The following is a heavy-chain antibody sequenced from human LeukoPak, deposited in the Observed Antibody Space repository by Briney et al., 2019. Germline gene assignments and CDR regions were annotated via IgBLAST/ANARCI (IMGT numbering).Heavy chain of an antibody. V-gene: IGHV4-59*01. J-gene: IGHJ4*02. CDR3: VRHTTSGWYQVVY. CDR2: ITYSGST. D-gene: IGHD6-19*01. Sequence: SETLSLTCTVSGGSISNYYWSWIRQPPGKGLEWIGYITYSGSTDHNPSLKSRVTISVDASKNQFSLKLTSVTAADTAVYYCVRHTTSGWYQVVYWGQGTLVTVSS. CDR1: GGSISNYY.